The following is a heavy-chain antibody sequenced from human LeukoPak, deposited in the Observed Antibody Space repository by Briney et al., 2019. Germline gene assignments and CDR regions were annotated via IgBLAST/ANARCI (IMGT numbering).Heavy chain of an antibody. CDR2: IWYDGSNK. Sequence: AASGFTFSDYGMHWVRQAPGKGLEWVAVIWYDGSNKYYADSVKGRFTISRDNSKNTLYLQMNSLRAEDTAVYYCARDKPPPYYYDSSGIFDYWGQGTLVTVSS. CDR1: GFTFSDYG. D-gene: IGHD3-22*01. V-gene: IGHV3-33*01. J-gene: IGHJ4*02. CDR3: ARDKPPPYYYDSSGIFDY.